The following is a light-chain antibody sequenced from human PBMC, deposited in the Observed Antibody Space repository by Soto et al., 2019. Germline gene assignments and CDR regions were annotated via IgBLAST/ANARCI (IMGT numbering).Light chain of an antibody. V-gene: IGLV4-60*02. CDR3: ETWYSNTHKV. CDR2: LDRSGSY. CDR1: SGDSTYI. J-gene: IGLJ3*02. Sequence: QPVLTQSSSASAALGSSVKLTCILSSGDSTYIIAWHQQQPGKAPRFLMTLDRSGSYNRGSGVPDRFSGSSSGADRYLTISNLQFEDEGDYYCETWYSNTHKVFGGGTKLTVL.